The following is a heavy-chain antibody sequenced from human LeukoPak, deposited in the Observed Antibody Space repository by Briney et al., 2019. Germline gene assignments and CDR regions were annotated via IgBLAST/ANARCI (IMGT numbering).Heavy chain of an antibody. CDR2: INWNGATT. D-gene: IGHD3-22*01. J-gene: IGHJ4*02. Sequence: GGSLRLSCAASGFTFNDYGMSWVRQGPGKGLEWVSGINWNGATTGYADSVRGRFTISRDNAKNSLYLQVNSLRAEDTALYYCARNKHYYDSSNYVWGQGTPVTVSS. CDR1: GFTFNDYG. CDR3: ARNKHYYDSSNYV. V-gene: IGHV3-20*04.